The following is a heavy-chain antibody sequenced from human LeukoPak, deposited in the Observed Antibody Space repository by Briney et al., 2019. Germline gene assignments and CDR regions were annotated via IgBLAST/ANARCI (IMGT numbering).Heavy chain of an antibody. CDR3: AKGRVGARGYDAFDI. CDR2: ISGSGGST. D-gene: IGHD1-26*01. V-gene: IGHV3-23*01. CDR1: GFTFSSYA. Sequence: GGSLRLSCAASGFTFSSYAMSWVRQAPGKGLEWVSAISGSGGSTYYADSVKGRFTISRDNSKNRLYLQMNSLRAEDTAVYYCAKGRVGARGYDAFDIWGQGTMVTVSS. J-gene: IGHJ3*02.